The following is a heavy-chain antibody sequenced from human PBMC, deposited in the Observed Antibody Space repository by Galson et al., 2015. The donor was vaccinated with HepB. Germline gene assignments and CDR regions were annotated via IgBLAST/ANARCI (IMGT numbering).Heavy chain of an antibody. D-gene: IGHD3-16*02. V-gene: IGHV5-51*03. J-gene: IGHJ3*02. Sequence: QSGAEVKKPGESLKISCKGSGYSFTSYWIGWVRQMPGKGLEWMGIIYPGDSDTRYSPSFQGRVTISADKSISTAYLQWSSLKASDTAMYYCARRPYDYIWGSYRSADAFDIWGQGTMVTVSS. CDR1: GYSFTSYW. CDR2: IYPGDSDT. CDR3: ARRPYDYIWGSYRSADAFDI.